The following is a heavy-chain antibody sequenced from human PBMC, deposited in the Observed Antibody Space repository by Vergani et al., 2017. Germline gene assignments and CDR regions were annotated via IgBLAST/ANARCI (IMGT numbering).Heavy chain of an antibody. Sequence: VQLVESGGGLVKPGGSLRLSCAASGFTFSDFSMSWVRQAPGKGLEWVAFIRYDGSNKYYADSVKGRFTNSRDNSKNTLYLQMNSLRAEDTAVYYCAKDMYYYDSSGYRTEAFDIWGQGTMVTVSS. CDR1: GFTFSDFS. J-gene: IGHJ3*02. D-gene: IGHD3-22*01. CDR2: IRYDGSNK. V-gene: IGHV3-30*02. CDR3: AKDMYYYDSSGYRTEAFDI.